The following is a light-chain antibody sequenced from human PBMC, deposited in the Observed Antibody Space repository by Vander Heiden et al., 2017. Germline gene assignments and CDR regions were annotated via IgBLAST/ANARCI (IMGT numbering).Light chain of an antibody. CDR2: KAS. J-gene: IGKJ2*01. Sequence: DIQMTHSPSTLSAFVGDRVTITCRASQGISGWLAWYQQKPGKAPKVLMYKASSLDSGVPSRFSGSGSGTEFTLTISSLQPDDFATYYCQQYNSDSYTFGQGTKLEIK. CDR1: QGISGW. V-gene: IGKV1-5*03. CDR3: QQYNSDSYT.